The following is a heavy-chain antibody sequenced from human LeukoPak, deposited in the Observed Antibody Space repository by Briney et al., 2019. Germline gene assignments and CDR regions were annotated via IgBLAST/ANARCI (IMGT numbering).Heavy chain of an antibody. CDR1: GGSISSYY. CDR2: IYYSGST. V-gene: IGHV4-59*01. J-gene: IGHJ4*02. Sequence: SETLSLTCTVSGGSISSYYWSWIRQPPGKGLEWIGYIYYSGSTNYNPSLKSRVTISVDTSKNQFSLKLSSVTAADTAVYYCATRVTMVRGQSGEFDYWGQGTLVTVSS. CDR3: ATRVTMVRGQSGEFDY. D-gene: IGHD3-10*01.